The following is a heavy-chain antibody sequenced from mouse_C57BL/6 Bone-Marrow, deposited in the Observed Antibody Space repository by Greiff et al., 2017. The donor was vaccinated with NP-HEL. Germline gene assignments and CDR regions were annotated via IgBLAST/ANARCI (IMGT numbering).Heavy chain of an antibody. CDR3: APSIYYYGSFAY. CDR1: GYTFTSYW. D-gene: IGHD1-1*01. Sequence: VQLQQPGAELVKPGASVKVSCKASGYTFTSYWMHWVKQRPGQGLEWIGRIHPSDSDTNYNQKFKGKATLTADKSSSTAYMQLSSLTSEDSAVYYCAPSIYYYGSFAYWGQGTLVTVSA. J-gene: IGHJ3*01. V-gene: IGHV1-74*01. CDR2: IHPSDSDT.